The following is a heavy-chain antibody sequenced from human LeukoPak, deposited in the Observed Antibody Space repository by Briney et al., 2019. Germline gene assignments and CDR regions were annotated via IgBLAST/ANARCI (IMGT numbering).Heavy chain of an antibody. D-gene: IGHD3-10*01. CDR1: GYTFTNHG. CDR2: INGYNGNT. Sequence: ASVKVSCKASGYTFTNHGISWVRQAPGQGLEWMGWINGYNGNTNYPQKVQGRVTLTTDTSTSTAYMELRSLRSDDTAVYYWARDVRAGVPNWFDPWGQGTLVTVSS. J-gene: IGHJ5*02. CDR3: ARDVRAGVPNWFDP. V-gene: IGHV1-18*01.